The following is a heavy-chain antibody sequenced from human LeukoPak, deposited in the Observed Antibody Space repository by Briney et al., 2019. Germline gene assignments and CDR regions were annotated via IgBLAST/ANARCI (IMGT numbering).Heavy chain of an antibody. J-gene: IGHJ3*02. CDR1: GGSIRSGGYY. V-gene: IGHV4-31*03. CDR3: ASYCSSTSCYFDAFDI. CDR2: IYYSGST. D-gene: IGHD2-2*01. Sequence: PSETLSLTCTVSGGSIRSGGYYWSWIRQHPGKGLEWIGNIYYSGSTSYNPSLKSRVTISVDTSKNQFSLKLNSVTAADTAVYYCASYCSSTSCYFDAFDIWGQGTMVTVSS.